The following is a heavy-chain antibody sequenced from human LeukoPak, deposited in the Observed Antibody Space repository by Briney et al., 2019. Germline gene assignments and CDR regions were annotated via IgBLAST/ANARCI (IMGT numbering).Heavy chain of an antibody. Sequence: GGSLRLSCAASGFTFSNYWMTWVRQAPGKGLEWVANIKQDASEKYSVDSLKGRITISRDNAKNSLYLQMISLRAEDTAVYYCARLRCSSTSCFFDYWGQGTLVTVSS. CDR2: IKQDASEK. J-gene: IGHJ4*02. CDR1: GFTFSNYW. D-gene: IGHD2-2*01. V-gene: IGHV3-7*01. CDR3: ARLRCSSTSCFFDY.